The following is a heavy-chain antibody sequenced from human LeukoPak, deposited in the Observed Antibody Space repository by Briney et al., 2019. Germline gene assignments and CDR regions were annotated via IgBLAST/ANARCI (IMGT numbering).Heavy chain of an antibody. CDR2: ISWDGGST. V-gene: IGHV3-43*01. J-gene: IGHJ1*01. Sequence: GGSLRLSCAASGFTFDDYTMHWVRQAPGKGLEWVSLISWDGGSTYYADSMKGRFTISRDNSKNSLYLQMNSLRTEDTALYYCARDSQEFFQHWGQGTLVTVSS. CDR3: ARDSQEFFQH. CDR1: GFTFDDYT.